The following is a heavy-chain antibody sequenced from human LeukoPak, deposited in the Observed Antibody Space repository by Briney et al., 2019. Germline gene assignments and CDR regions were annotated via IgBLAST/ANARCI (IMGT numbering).Heavy chain of an antibody. V-gene: IGHV3-21*01. Sequence: PGGSLRLSCAASGFTFSDYSMSWVRQAPGKGLEWVASVNTVSSYIYYADSMRGRFTISRDNAKNSLFLQMNSLRAEDTAVYYCARLRRNIDRSDFFYYYDHWGQGTLVTVSS. CDR2: VNTVSSYI. CDR3: ARLRRNIDRSDFFYYYDH. J-gene: IGHJ4*02. CDR1: GFTFSDYS. D-gene: IGHD3-22*01.